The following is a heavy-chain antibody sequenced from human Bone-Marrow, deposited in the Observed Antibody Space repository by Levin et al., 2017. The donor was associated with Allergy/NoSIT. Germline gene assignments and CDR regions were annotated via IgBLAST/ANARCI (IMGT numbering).Heavy chain of an antibody. CDR2: IWYDGSNK. CDR3: ARGNKDIVVVVAAFSGYYFDY. V-gene: IGHV3-33*01. J-gene: IGHJ4*02. D-gene: IGHD2-15*01. Sequence: GGSLRLSCAASGFTFSSYGMHWVRQAPGKGLEWVAVIWYDGSNKYYADSVKGRFTISRDNSKNTLYLQMNSLRAEDTAVYYCARGNKDIVVVVAAFSGYYFDYWGQGTLVTVSS. CDR1: GFTFSSYG.